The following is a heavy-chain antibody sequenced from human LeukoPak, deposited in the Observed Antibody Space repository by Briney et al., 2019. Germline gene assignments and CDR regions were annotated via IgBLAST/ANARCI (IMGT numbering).Heavy chain of an antibody. J-gene: IGHJ4*02. CDR2: IYYSGST. D-gene: IGHD7-27*01. Sequence: SETLSLTCTVSGVSISSGDYYWSWIRQPPGKGLEWIGYIYYSGSTYYNPSLKSQVTISVDTSKNQFSLKLSSVTAADTAVYYCAREELTGTRMFDCWGQGTLVTVSS. V-gene: IGHV4-30-4*01. CDR1: GVSISSGDYY. CDR3: AREELTGTRMFDC.